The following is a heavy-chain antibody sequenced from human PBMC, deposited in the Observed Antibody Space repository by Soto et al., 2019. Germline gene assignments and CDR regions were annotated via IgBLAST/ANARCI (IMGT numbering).Heavy chain of an antibody. Sequence: QVQLVQSGAEVKKPGSSVKVSCKASGGTFSSYAISWVRQAPGQGLEWMGGIIPIFGTANYAQKFQGRVTITANKPKSTAYRELSSLRSEDMAVYYWARGLGGIAARPHVRDVGGQGTTVPVSS. CDR3: ARGLGGIAARPHVRDV. V-gene: IGHV1-69*06. J-gene: IGHJ6*02. CDR2: IIPIFGTA. D-gene: IGHD6-6*01. CDR1: GGTFSSYA.